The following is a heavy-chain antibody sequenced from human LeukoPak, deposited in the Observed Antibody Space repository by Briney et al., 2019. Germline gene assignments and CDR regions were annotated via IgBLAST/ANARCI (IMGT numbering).Heavy chain of an antibody. V-gene: IGHV1-24*01. CDR2: FDPEDGET. D-gene: IGHD3-3*01. CDR1: GYTLTELS. CDR3: ASGIITIFGVVNYYFDY. J-gene: IGHJ4*02. Sequence: ASVKVSCKVSGYTLTELSMHWVRQAPGKGLEWMGGFDPEDGETIYAQKFQGRVTITADESTSTAYMELSSLRSEDTAVYYCASGIITIFGVVNYYFDYWGQGTLVTVSS.